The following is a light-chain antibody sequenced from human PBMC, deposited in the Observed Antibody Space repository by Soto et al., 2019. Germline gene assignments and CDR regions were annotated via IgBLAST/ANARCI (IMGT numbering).Light chain of an antibody. Sequence: DIQLTQSPSSVSASVGDSVTITCRASQPISNWLAWLQQKPGKAPKSLIHGASSLHSGVPSRFSGSKSGTEFTLNISSLQSEDFATYYCQQYKAYPNTFGRGTEIEI. CDR1: QPISNW. CDR2: GAS. CDR3: QQYKAYPNT. J-gene: IGKJ2*01. V-gene: IGKV1D-12*01.